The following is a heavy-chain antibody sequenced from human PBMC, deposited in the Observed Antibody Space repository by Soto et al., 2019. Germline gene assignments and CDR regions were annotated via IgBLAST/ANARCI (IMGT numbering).Heavy chain of an antibody. CDR1: GGYISSGGYY. V-gene: IGHV4-31*03. J-gene: IGHJ4*02. Sequence: ASETLSLTCTVSGGYISSGGYYCSWIRQHPGKGLEWIGYIHYSGATYYNPSLKSRVTISVDTSKNQFSLNLNSVTAADTAVYYCARDPRSYYDSSGYFDYWGQGTLVTVSS. D-gene: IGHD3-22*01. CDR2: IHYSGAT. CDR3: ARDPRSYYDSSGYFDY.